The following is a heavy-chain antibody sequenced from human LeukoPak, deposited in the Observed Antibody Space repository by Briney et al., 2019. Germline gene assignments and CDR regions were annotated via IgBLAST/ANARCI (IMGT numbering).Heavy chain of an antibody. D-gene: IGHD3-22*01. Sequence: GGSLRLSCAASGFTVSSNYMSWVRQAPGKGLEWVSVIYSGGSTYYADSVKGRFTISRDNSKNTLYLQMNSLRAEDTAVYYCARGIPMIVVGLSFDPWGQGTLVTVSS. CDR3: ARGIPMIVVGLSFDP. V-gene: IGHV3-66*01. J-gene: IGHJ5*02. CDR1: GFTVSSNY. CDR2: IYSGGST.